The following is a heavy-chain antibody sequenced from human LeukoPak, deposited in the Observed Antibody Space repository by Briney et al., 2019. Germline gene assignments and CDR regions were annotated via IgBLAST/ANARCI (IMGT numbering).Heavy chain of an antibody. D-gene: IGHD3-10*02. CDR3: AELGITMIGGV. J-gene: IGHJ6*04. CDR1: GVTFSSYA. Sequence: GGSLRLSCAASGVTFSSYAMNWVRQAPGKGLEWVSYISSSGSTIYYADSVKGRFTISRDNAKNSLYLQMNSLRAEDTAVYYCAELGITMIGGVWGKGTTVTISS. V-gene: IGHV3-48*03. CDR2: ISSSGSTI.